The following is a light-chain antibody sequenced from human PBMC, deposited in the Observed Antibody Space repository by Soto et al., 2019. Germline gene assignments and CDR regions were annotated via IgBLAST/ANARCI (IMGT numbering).Light chain of an antibody. CDR3: GADHGSGSNFAVYV. Sequence: QSALTQPPSASASLGASVTLTCTLSSGYSNYKVDWYQQRPGKGPRFVMRVGTGGIVGSKGDGIPDRFSVLGSGLNRYLTIKNIREEDESDYHCGADHGSGSNFAVYVFGTGTKLTVL. CDR1: SGYSNYK. CDR2: VGTGGIVG. J-gene: IGLJ1*01. V-gene: IGLV9-49*01.